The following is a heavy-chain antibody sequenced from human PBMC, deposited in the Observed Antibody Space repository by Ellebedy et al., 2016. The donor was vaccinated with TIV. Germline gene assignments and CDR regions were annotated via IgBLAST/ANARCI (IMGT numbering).Heavy chain of an antibody. CDR1: GGSFSGYY. D-gene: IGHD3-22*01. CDR2: INHSGST. J-gene: IGHJ4*02. Sequence: SETLSLXXAVYGGSFSGYYWSWIRQPPGKGLEWIGEINHSGSTNYNPSLKSRVTISVDTSKNQFSLKLSSVTAADTAVYYCARKVVTFYYDSSGSGFDYWGQGTLVTVSS. V-gene: IGHV4-34*01. CDR3: ARKVVTFYYDSSGSGFDY.